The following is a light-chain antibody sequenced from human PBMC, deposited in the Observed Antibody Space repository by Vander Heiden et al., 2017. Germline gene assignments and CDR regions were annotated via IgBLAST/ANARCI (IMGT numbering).Light chain of an antibody. V-gene: IGLV2-14*01. CDR1: SSDVGGYNY. CDR3: SSYTSSSTV. CDR2: EVR. J-gene: IGLJ1*01. Sequence: QSALTQPASVSGSPGQSITISSTGTSSDVGGYNYGSWYQQHPGKAPKLMIYEVRNRPSGVSNRFSGSKSGNTASLTISGLQAEDEADYYCSSYTSSSTVFGTGTKVTVL.